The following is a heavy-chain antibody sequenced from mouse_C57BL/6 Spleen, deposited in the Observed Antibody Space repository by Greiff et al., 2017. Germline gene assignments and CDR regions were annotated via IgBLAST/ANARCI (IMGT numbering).Heavy chain of an antibody. CDR1: GFNIKDDY. CDR3: TSGSRGAMDY. J-gene: IGHJ4*01. CDR2: IDPENGDT. V-gene: IGHV14-4*01. D-gene: IGHD1-1*01. Sequence: VQLQQSGAELVRPGASVKLSCTASGFNIKDDYMHWVKQRPEQGLEWIGWIDPENGDTEYASKFQGKATITADTSSNTAYLQLSSLTSADTSVYYCTSGSRGAMDYWGQGTSVTVSS.